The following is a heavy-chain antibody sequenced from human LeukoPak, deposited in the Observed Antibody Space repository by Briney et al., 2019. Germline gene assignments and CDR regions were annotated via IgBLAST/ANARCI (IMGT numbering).Heavy chain of an antibody. V-gene: IGHV4-59*08. CDR2: IYYSGST. D-gene: IGHD5-18*01. CDR1: GGSISTYY. J-gene: IGHJ4*02. CDR3: ARRAPYSYEWSTLDY. Sequence: PSETLSLTCTVSGGSISTYYWSWIRQPPGKGLEWIGYIYYSGSTNYNPSLKSRVTISVDTSKNQFSLKLSSVTAADTAVYYCARRAPYSYEWSTLDYWGQGTLVTVSS.